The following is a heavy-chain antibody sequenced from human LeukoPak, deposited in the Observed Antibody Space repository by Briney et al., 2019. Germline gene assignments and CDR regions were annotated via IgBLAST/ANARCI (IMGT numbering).Heavy chain of an antibody. J-gene: IGHJ3*02. CDR2: IYYSGST. Sequence: SETLSLTCTVSGGSISSSSYYWGWIRQPPGKGLEWIGSIYYSGSTYYNPSLKSRVTISVDTSKNQFSLKLSSVTAADTAVYYCASEIHRGYAFDIWGQGTMVTVSS. CDR3: ASEIHRGYAFDI. CDR1: GGSISSSSYY. V-gene: IGHV4-39*07.